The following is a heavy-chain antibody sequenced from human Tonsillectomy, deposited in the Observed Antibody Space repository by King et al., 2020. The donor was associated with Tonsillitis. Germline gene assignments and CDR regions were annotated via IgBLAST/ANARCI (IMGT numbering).Heavy chain of an antibody. Sequence: VQLVESGGGLVQPGGSLRLSCAASGFTFSSYAMSWVRPAPGKGLEWVSAISGRGGSTYYADSVKGRFTISRDNSQHTLYLQMNSLRAGDTAVYYCAKHVQDSWSVYDYWGQGTLVTVSS. D-gene: IGHD6-13*01. V-gene: IGHV3-23*04. CDR1: GFTFSSYA. J-gene: IGHJ4*02. CDR3: AKHVQDSWSVYDY. CDR2: ISGRGGST.